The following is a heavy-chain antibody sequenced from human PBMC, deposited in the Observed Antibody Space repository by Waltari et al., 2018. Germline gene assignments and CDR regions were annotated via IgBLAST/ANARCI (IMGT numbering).Heavy chain of an antibody. Sequence: EVQLLESGGGLVQPGGSLRLSCAAPGFTFSSNAMSWFRQAPGKGLAWVSAISGSGGSTYYADSVKGRFTISRDNSKNTLYLQMNSLRAEDTAVYYCARRDCGGDCYSPNWFDPWGQGTLVTVSS. CDR3: ARRDCGGDCYSPNWFDP. D-gene: IGHD2-21*02. J-gene: IGHJ5*02. CDR1: GFTFSSNA. V-gene: IGHV3-23*01. CDR2: ISGSGGST.